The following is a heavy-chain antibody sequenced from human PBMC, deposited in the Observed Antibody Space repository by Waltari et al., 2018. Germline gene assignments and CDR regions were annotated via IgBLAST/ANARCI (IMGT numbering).Heavy chain of an antibody. CDR2: IYYSGST. V-gene: IGHV4-31*03. J-gene: IGHJ6*03. CDR3: ARAPQEWGLYYMDV. CDR1: GGSISSGGYY. Sequence: QVQLQESGPGLVKPSQTLSLTCTVSGGSISSGGYYWSWLRQHPGKGLEWIGYIYYSGSTYYNPSLKSRVTISVDTSKNQFSLKLSSVTAADTAVYYCARAPQEWGLYYMDVWGKGTTVTVSS. D-gene: IGHD1-26*01.